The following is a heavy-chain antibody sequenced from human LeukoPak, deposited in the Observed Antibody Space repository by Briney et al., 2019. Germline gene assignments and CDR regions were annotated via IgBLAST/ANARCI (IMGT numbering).Heavy chain of an antibody. CDR3: AREGYSRGQKAFDV. CDR1: GYTFTNYY. J-gene: IGHJ3*01. CDR2: INPNSGDT. Sequence: ASVKVSCRTSGYTFTNYYIHWVRQAPGQGLQWMGWINPNSGDTRSAQIFQDRVTMTRDTSISTAYMELTSLRSDDTAVYFCAREGYSRGQKAFDVWGQGTMVAVSS. D-gene: IGHD6-19*01. V-gene: IGHV1-2*02.